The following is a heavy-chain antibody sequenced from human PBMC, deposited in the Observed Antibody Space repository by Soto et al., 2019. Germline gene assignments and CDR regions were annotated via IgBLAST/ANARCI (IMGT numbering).Heavy chain of an antibody. CDR3: RGYYYYYGIDV. CDR2: TRNKADSYTT. V-gene: IGHV3-72*01. Sequence: EVQLVESGGGLVQPGGSLRLSCAASGITFRDHYMDWVRQAPGKGLEWVGRTRNKADSYTTEYAASVKGRFTISRDDSKNSLYLQMNCLKTEDTAVYYCRGYYYYYGIDVWGQGTTVTVSS. CDR1: GITFRDHY. J-gene: IGHJ6*02.